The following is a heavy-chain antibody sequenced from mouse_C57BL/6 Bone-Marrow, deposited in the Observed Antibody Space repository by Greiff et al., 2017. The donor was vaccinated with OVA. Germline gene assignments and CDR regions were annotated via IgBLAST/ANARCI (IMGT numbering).Heavy chain of an antibody. D-gene: IGHD1-1*01. CDR2: IWTGGGT. CDR3: ARNYYGSSYMAMDY. V-gene: IGHV2-9-1*01. J-gene: IGHJ4*01. Sequence: VQRVESGPGLVAPSQSLSITCTVSGFSLTSYAISWVRQPPGKGLEWLGVIWTGGGTNYNSALKSRLSISKDNSKSQVFLKMNSLQTDDTARYYCARNYYGSSYMAMDYWGQGTSVTVSS. CDR1: GFSLTSYA.